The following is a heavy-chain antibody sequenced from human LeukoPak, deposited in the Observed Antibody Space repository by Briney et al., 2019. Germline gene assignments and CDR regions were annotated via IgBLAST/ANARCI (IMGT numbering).Heavy chain of an antibody. Sequence: GGSLTLSCVASGFAFSTYTMNWVRQAPGKGLEWISYISGSSSAIYYADSVKGRFTISRDNAKNSLYLQMNSLRDEDTAVYYCAEVRSSASDIWGQGTMVTVSS. CDR1: GFAFSTYT. CDR2: ISGSSSAI. J-gene: IGHJ3*02. V-gene: IGHV3-48*02. CDR3: AEVRSSASDI. D-gene: IGHD3-10*01.